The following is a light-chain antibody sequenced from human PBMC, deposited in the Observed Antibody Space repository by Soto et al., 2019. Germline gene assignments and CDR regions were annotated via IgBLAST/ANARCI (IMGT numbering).Light chain of an antibody. J-gene: IGKJ3*01. Sequence: DIQMTQSPSSLSASVGDRVTITCQASQDITNYLSWYQQKQGKAPKLLIYGASNLQTGVPSRFSAGGSWTDFTLTIKGMLPEDVATYYCQHDGDFPFTLGPGTKVEI. CDR2: GAS. CDR3: QHDGDFPFT. CDR1: QDITNY. V-gene: IGKV1-33*01.